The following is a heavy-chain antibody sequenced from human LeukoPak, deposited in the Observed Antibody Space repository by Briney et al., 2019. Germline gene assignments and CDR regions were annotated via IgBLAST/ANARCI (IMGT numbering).Heavy chain of an antibody. CDR3: ARARGAVAIDY. CDR2: INHSGST. Sequence: SETLSLTCAVYGGSFSGYYWSWIRQPPGKGLEWIGEINHSGSTNYNPSLKSRLTISVDTSKNQFSLKLSSVTAAGTAVYYCARARGAVAIDYWGQGTLVTVSS. CDR1: GGSFSGYY. V-gene: IGHV4-34*01. D-gene: IGHD6-19*01. J-gene: IGHJ4*02.